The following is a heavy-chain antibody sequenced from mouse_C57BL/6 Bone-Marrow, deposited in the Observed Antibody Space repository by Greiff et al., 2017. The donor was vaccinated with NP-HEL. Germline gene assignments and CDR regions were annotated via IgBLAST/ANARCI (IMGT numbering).Heavy chain of an antibody. CDR3: ERVSTMVEWFAY. Sequence: VQLQQPGAELVRPGTSVKLSCKASGYTFTSYWMHWVKQRPGQGLEWIGVIDPSASYTNYNQKFKGKATLTVDTSSSTAYMQLSSLTSEDSAVYYCERVSTMVEWFAYWGQGTLVTVSA. D-gene: IGHD2-2*01. CDR1: GYTFTSYW. J-gene: IGHJ3*01. V-gene: IGHV1-59*01. CDR2: IDPSASYT.